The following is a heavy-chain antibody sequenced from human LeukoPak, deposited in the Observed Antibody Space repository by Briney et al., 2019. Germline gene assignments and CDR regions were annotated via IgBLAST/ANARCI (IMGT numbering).Heavy chain of an antibody. CDR1: RFTFSSYS. J-gene: IGHJ5*02. D-gene: IGHD6-13*01. Sequence: PWGSQRLSCAASRFTFSSYSMNWVRQAPGKGLEWVSRINSDGSSTSYADSVKGRFTISRDNAKNTLYLQMNSLRAEDTAVYYCARSVAAAGWFDPWGQGTLVTVSS. V-gene: IGHV3-74*01. CDR3: ARSVAAAGWFDP. CDR2: INSDGSST.